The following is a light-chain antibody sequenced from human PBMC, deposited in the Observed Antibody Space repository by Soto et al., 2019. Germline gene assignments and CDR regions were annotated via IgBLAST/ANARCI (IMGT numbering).Light chain of an antibody. J-gene: IGKJ1*01. CDR1: ESIGRS. V-gene: IGKV3-11*01. CDR2: DAS. Sequence: MVLTQSPVSLSLSPGERATLSCRASESIGRSLAWYQQRPGQAPRLLIYDASNRDTGIPARFSGSGSGTDFTLTISRLEPDDFAVYYCLQRSDWRTFGRGTKVEIK. CDR3: LQRSDWRT.